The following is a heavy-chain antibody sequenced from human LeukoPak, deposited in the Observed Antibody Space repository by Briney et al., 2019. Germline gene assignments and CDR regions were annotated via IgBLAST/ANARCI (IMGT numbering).Heavy chain of an antibody. V-gene: IGHV3-33*08. D-gene: IGHD3-9*01. CDR2: IWSDASNT. CDR1: GFTFSSYG. J-gene: IGHJ4*02. CDR3: TRTYNIRYFDT. Sequence: PGGSLRLSCAGSGFTFSSYGMHWVRQVPGKGLEWVAVIWSDASNTYYVDSVKGRFTISRDNSKNTLYLQMNSLRAEDTAMYYCTRTYNIRYFDTWGQGTLVTVSS.